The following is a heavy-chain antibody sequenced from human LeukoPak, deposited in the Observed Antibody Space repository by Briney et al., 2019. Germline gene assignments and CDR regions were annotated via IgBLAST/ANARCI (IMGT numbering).Heavy chain of an antibody. J-gene: IGHJ4*02. D-gene: IGHD3-22*01. V-gene: IGHV3-30*18. CDR2: ISYDGSNK. Sequence: PGGSLRLSCAASGFTFSSYGMHWVRQAPGKGLEWVAVISYDGSNKYYADSVKGRFTISRDNSKNTLYLQMNSLRAEDMAVYYCAKDFGSSGPFDYWGQGTLVTVSS. CDR1: GFTFSSYG. CDR3: AKDFGSSGPFDY.